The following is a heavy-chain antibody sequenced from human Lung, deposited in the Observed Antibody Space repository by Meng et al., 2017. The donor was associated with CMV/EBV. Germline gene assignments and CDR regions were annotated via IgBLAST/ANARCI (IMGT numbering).Heavy chain of an antibody. CDR2: INPSGGST. CDR3: ARDITMIVVVIPFYYGMDV. CDR1: FTSYY. J-gene: IGHJ6*02. V-gene: IGHV1-46*01. Sequence: FTSYYMHWVRQAPGQGLEWMGIINPSGGSTSYAQKFQGRVTMTRDTSTSTVYMELSSLRSEDTAVYYCARDITMIVVVIPFYYGMDVWGQGTTVTVSS. D-gene: IGHD3-22*01.